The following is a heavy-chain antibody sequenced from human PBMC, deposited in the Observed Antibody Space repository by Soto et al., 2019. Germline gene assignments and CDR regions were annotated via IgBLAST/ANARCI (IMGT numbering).Heavy chain of an antibody. CDR2: IIPIFGTA. V-gene: IGHV1-69*12. CDR3: ASQPTTGNYYYYGIDV. D-gene: IGHD4-17*01. Sequence: QVQLVQSGAEVKKPGSSVKVSCKASGGTFSSYAISWVRQAPGQGLEWMGGIIPIFGTANYAQKFQGRVTITADESTSTAEMELSSLRSEDTAVYYCASQPTTGNYYYYGIDVWGQGTTVTVSS. CDR1: GGTFSSYA. J-gene: IGHJ6*02.